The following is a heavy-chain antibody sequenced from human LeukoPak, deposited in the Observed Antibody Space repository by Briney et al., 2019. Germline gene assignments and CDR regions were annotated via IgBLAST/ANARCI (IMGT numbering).Heavy chain of an antibody. CDR3: ARDLTTLYYYYYYYMDV. CDR2: ISSSGSTI. V-gene: IGHV3-11*04. D-gene: IGHD1-1*01. J-gene: IGHJ6*03. CDR1: GFTFSDYY. Sequence: GGSLRLXCAASGFTFSDYYMSWIRQAPGKALEWVSYISSSGSTIYYADSVKGRFTISRDNAKNSLYLQMNSLRAEDTAVYYCARDLTTLYYYYYYYMDVWGKGTTVTVSS.